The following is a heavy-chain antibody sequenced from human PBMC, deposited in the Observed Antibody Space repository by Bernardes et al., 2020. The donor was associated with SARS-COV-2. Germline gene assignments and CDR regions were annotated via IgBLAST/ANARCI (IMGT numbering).Heavy chain of an antibody. J-gene: IGHJ5*02. CDR3: ARVIIPGATENWFDP. D-gene: IGHD2-2*01. V-gene: IGHV4-61*02. CDR1: SGSVSSGSYY. CDR2: IYTSGST. Sequence: SKTLSLTCTVSSGSVSSGSYYWSWIRQPAGKGLEWIGRIYTSGSTNYNPSFKSRVTISVDTSKNQFSLKLSSVTAADTAIYYCARVIIPGATENWFDPWGHGILVTVSS.